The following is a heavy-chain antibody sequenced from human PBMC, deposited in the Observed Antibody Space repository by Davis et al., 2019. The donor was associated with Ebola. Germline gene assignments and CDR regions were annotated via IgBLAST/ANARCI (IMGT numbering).Heavy chain of an antibody. CDR2: IYSGGST. CDR1: GFTVSSNY. V-gene: IGHV3-53*01. Sequence: GGSLRLSCAASGFTVSSNYMSWVRQAPGKGLEWVSVIYSGGSTYYADSVKGRFTISRDNSKNTLYLQMNSLRAEDTAVYYCTRQPRNRYSSSWYEYYFDYWGQGTLVTVSS. J-gene: IGHJ4*02. D-gene: IGHD6-13*01. CDR3: TRQPRNRYSSSWYEYYFDY.